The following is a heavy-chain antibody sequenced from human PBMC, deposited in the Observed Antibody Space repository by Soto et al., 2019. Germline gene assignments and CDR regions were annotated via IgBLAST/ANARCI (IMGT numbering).Heavy chain of an antibody. CDR1: GGSISTYS. V-gene: IGHV4-59*12. J-gene: IGHJ6*02. D-gene: IGHD3-22*01. CDR2: IYYSGST. Sequence: SETLSLTCSVSGGSISTYSWSWIRQPPGKGLEWVGSIYYSGSTNYSPSLNSRVTISVDTSKNQFSLKLTSVTAADTAIYYCVRDAHYNSRYYHYYAMDVWGQGTTVTVSS. CDR3: VRDAHYNSRYYHYYAMDV.